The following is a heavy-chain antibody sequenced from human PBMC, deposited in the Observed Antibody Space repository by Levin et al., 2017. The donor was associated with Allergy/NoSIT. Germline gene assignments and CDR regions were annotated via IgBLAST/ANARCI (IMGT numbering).Heavy chain of an antibody. CDR1: GFTFSSYG. V-gene: IGHV3-30*18. CDR2: ISYDGTNE. D-gene: IGHD2-15*01. J-gene: IGHJ4*02. CDR3: AKARTRIQSPFDY. Sequence: GGSLRLSCEASGFTFSSYGMHWVRQAPGKGLEWVAVISYDGTNEDYADSVKGRFIISRDNSKNTLDLQMYSLTAEDTAVYYCAKARTRIQSPFDYWGQGTLVTVSS.